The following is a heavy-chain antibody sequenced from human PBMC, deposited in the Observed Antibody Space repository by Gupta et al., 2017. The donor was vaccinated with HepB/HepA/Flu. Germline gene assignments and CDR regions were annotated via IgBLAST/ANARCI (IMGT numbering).Heavy chain of an antibody. Sequence: EVQLLESGGGLVQPGGSLRLSCAASGFTFSSYVMCWVRQAPGKGLEWVSSIRSSDSSTFYADSVKGRFTISRDNSKNTLYLQMNSLRAEDTAIYYCAKTYNWNPEYWGQGTLVTVSS. CDR3: AKTYNWNPEY. J-gene: IGHJ4*02. D-gene: IGHD1-20*01. CDR1: GFTFSSYV. CDR2: IRSSDSST. V-gene: IGHV3-23*01.